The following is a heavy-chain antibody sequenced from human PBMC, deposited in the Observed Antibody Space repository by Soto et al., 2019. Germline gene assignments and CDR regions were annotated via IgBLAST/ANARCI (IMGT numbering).Heavy chain of an antibody. J-gene: IGHJ4*02. D-gene: IGHD3-3*01. CDR3: ARVLGWAFGS. CDR2: ISGGGRPI. Sequence: EVQLVESGGGSVQPGGSLRLSCAASGFTFSTFSMNWVRQAPGRGLEWISYISGGGRPISYADSVKGRFTISRDNAKNSLYLQMDSLTDEDTAVYYCARVLGWAFGSWGQGTLVTVSS. V-gene: IGHV3-48*02. CDR1: GFTFSTFS.